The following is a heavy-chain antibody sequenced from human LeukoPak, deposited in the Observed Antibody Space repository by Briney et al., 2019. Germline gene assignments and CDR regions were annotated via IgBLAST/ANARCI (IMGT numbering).Heavy chain of an antibody. V-gene: IGHV1-18*01. CDR2: ISAYNGNT. CDR3: ARDSTGTTGGVDY. CDR1: GYTFTSYA. J-gene: IGHJ4*02. D-gene: IGHD1-1*01. Sequence: ASVKVSCTASGYTFTSYAMNWVRQAPGQGLEWMGWISAYNGNTNYAQKLQGSVTMTTDTSTSTAYMELRSLRSDDTAVYYCARDSTGTTGGVDYWGQGTLVTVSS.